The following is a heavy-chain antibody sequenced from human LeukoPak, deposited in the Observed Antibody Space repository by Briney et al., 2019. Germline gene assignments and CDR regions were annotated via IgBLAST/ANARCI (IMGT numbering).Heavy chain of an antibody. Sequence: SETLSLTCTVSGGSISTYYWTWIRQPPGKGLEWIGFINYSGSTNYNPSLKSRVTISVDTSKNQFSLRLSSVAAADTAVYYCARQGETNSWSYLRYWGQGTLVTVPS. D-gene: IGHD6-13*01. CDR1: GGSISTYY. V-gene: IGHV4-59*08. J-gene: IGHJ4*02. CDR2: INYSGST. CDR3: ARQGETNSWSYLRY.